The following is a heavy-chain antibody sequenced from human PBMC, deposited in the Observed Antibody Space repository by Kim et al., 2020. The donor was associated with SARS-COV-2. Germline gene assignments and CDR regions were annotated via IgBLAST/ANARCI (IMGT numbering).Heavy chain of an antibody. CDR1: GGSISSSSYY. CDR2: IYYSGST. V-gene: IGHV4-39*01. Sequence: SETLSLTCTVSGGSISSSSYYWGWIRQPPGKGLEWIGSIYYSGSTYYNPSLKSRVTISVDTSKNQFSLKLSSETAADTAVYYCASLPLGFGELGCSWGQGTLVTVSS. D-gene: IGHD3-10*01. J-gene: IGHJ4*02. CDR3: ASLPLGFGELGCS.